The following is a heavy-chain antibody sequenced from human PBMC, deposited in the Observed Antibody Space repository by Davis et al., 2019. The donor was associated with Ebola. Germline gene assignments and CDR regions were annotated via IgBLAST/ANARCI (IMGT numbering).Heavy chain of an antibody. V-gene: IGHV1-46*01. J-gene: IGHJ4*02. CDR1: GYTVTGYY. Sequence: ASVKVSCKASGYTVTGYYLHWVRQAPGQGLEWMGLINPSIGNTSLAQKFQGRVTLTRDTSTSTVHMDLSSLKSDDTATYYCASGEFVDFWGQGTLVTVSS. CDR2: INPSIGNT. D-gene: IGHD3-10*01. CDR3: ASGEFVDF.